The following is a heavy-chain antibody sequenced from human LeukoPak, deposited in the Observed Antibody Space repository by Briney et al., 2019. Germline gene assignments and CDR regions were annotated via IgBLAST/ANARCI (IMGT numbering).Heavy chain of an antibody. Sequence: GESLKISCQGSGYSFTTYWIGWVRQMPGKGLEWMGIIYPGDSETRYSPSFQGQVTISADKSITTAYLQWSSLKASDTAKYYCVTTLYSGTYGDAFDVWGQGTVVTVSS. J-gene: IGHJ3*01. D-gene: IGHD1-26*01. CDR2: IYPGDSET. CDR1: GYSFTTYW. CDR3: VTTLYSGTYGDAFDV. V-gene: IGHV5-51*01.